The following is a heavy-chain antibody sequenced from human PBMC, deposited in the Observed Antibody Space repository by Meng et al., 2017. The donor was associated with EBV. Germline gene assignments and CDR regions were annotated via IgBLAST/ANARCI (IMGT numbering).Heavy chain of an antibody. D-gene: IGHD5-24*01. CDR1: GGYFSGYD. Sequence: QCAAGPLKPWQPRNPTSAVYGGYFSGYDGTWIRHPPGKGLEWSGEINQSGRTNSNPSLKSRVTISVDTSKNQCSLKLRSVTAADTAVYYCPRGRWLQPGSYFDYWGQGTLVTVSS. CDR2: INQSGRT. CDR3: PRGRWLQPGSYFDY. J-gene: IGHJ4*02. V-gene: IGHV4-34*01.